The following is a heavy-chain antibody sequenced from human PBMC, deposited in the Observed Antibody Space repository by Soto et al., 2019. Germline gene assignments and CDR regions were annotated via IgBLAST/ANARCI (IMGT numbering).Heavy chain of an antibody. CDR3: ARDPYFSSPNWFDP. V-gene: IGHV3-33*01. J-gene: IGHJ5*02. Sequence: GGSLRLSCAASGFTFSSYGMHWVRQAPGKGLEWVAFIWYDGNNKYYADSVKGRFTISRDNSKNTLYLQMNNLRVEDTAIYYCARDPYFSSPNWFDPWGRGXLVTVYS. CDR2: IWYDGNNK. CDR1: GFTFSSYG. D-gene: IGHD3-10*01.